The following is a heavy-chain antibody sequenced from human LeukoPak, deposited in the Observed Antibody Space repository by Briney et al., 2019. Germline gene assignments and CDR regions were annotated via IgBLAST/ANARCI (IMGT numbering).Heavy chain of an antibody. CDR1: GGSISSGGYS. CDR2: IYHSGST. V-gene: IGHV4-30-2*01. CDR3: AREDGTMIVVAGAAFDI. Sequence: PSETLSLTCAVSGGSISSGGYSWSWIRQPPGKGLEWIGYIYHSGSTYYNPSLKSRVTISVDRSKNQFSLKLSSVTAADTAVYYCAREDGTMIVVAGAAFDIWGQGTMVTVSS. J-gene: IGHJ3*02. D-gene: IGHD3-22*01.